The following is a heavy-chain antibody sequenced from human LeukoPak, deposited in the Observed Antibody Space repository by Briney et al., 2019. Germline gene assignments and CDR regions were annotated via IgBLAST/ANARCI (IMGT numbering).Heavy chain of an antibody. CDR1: GFTFSSYA. CDR3: ANPGIADRFLRY. V-gene: IGHV3-23*01. D-gene: IGHD6-6*01. CDR2: ISGSGGST. J-gene: IGHJ4*02. Sequence: TGGSLRLSCAASGFTFSSYAMSWVRQAPGKGLEWVSAISGSGGSTYYADSVKGRFTISRDNSKNTLYLQMNSLRAEDTAVYYCANPGIADRFLRYWGQGTLVTVSS.